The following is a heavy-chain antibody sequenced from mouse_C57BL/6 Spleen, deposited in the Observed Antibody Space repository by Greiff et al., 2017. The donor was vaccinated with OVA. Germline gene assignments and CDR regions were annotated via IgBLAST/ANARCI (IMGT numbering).Heavy chain of an antibody. CDR2: IRSKSNNYAT. CDR1: GFSFNTYA. CDR3: ERGYEYGGYAMDY. D-gene: IGHD2-4*01. V-gene: IGHV10-1*01. J-gene: IGHJ4*01. Sequence: EVKLQESGGGLVQPKGSLKLSCAASGFSFNTYAMNWVRQAPGKGLEWVARIRSKSNNYATYYADSVKDRFTISRDDSESMLYLQMNNLKTEDTAMYYCERGYEYGGYAMDYWGQGTSVTVAS.